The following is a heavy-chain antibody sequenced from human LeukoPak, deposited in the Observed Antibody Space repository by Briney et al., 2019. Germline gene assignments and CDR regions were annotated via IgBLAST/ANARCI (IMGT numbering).Heavy chain of an antibody. CDR2: INGDGSTT. Sequence: GRSLRLSCAASGFTFSRYWMHWVRQVPGKGLVWVSLINGDGSTTSYADFVKGRFTISRDNAKNKLSLQVNSLRAEDTAVYYCATGNYYDSRGYYTFGYWGQGTLVTVSS. CDR1: GFTFSRYW. V-gene: IGHV3-74*01. CDR3: ATGNYYDSRGYYTFGY. D-gene: IGHD3-22*01. J-gene: IGHJ4*02.